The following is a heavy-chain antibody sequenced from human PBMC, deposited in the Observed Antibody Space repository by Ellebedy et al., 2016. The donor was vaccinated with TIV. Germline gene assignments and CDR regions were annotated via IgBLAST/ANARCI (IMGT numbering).Heavy chain of an antibody. CDR2: ISRDGNQK. CDR1: GFSLSTYA. D-gene: IGHD3-10*01. Sequence: PGGSLRLSCSTSGFSLSTYAMHRVRQAQGQGLEWMAVISRDGNQKYYIDSVKGRFTISRDNSKSTLYLQMNSLRGEDSAVYYCARENYFDSGILDALDLWGQGTLVTVSS. CDR3: ARENYFDSGILDALDL. J-gene: IGHJ3*01. V-gene: IGHV3-30*04.